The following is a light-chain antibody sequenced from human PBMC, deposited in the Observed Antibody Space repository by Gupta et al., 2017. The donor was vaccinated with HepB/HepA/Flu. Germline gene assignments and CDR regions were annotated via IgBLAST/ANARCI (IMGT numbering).Light chain of an antibody. CDR3: AAWDDSVNGYV. CDR1: SFNIGSKT. V-gene: IGLV1-44*01. Sequence: HSVLTQPPSASGTPGQRVTISCSGSSFNIGSKTVNWYQQLPGTAPKLLIYTNNQRPSGVPDRFSGSKSGTSASLAISGLQSEDEADYYCAAWDDSVNGYVFGTGTEVTVL. J-gene: IGLJ1*01. CDR2: TNN.